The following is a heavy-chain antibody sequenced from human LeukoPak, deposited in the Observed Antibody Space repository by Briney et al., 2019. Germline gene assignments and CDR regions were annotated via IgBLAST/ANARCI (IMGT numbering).Heavy chain of an antibody. D-gene: IGHD6-13*01. V-gene: IGHV1-8*02. CDR3: ARVVVGAAGGREFDH. CDR1: GYTFINYD. Sequence: ASVKVSCKASGYTFINYDINWVRHATGQGLEWMGWIHPYSGNTGYAQMFHGRVTVTRDTSISTVYKELSDLRSDDTAVYYCARVVVGAAGGREFDHWGQGTLVTVSS. J-gene: IGHJ4*02. CDR2: IHPYSGNT.